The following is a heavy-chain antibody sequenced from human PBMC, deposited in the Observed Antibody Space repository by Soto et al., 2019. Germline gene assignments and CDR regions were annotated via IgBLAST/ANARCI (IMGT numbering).Heavy chain of an antibody. D-gene: IGHD6-13*01. CDR2: ISSSSSYT. CDR1: GFTFSDYY. J-gene: IGHJ4*02. CDR3: VPSVAAGTHI. V-gene: IGHV3-11*06. Sequence: GGSLRLSCAASGFTFSDYYMSWIRQAPGKGLEWVSYISSSSSYTNYADSVKGRFTISRDNAKNSLYLQMNSLRAEDTAVYYCVPSVAAGTHIRGQGTLVTVSS.